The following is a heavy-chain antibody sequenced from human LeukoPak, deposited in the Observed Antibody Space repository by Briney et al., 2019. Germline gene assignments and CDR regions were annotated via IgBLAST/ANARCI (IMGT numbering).Heavy chain of an antibody. CDR1: GHSIISDYY. Sequence: SETLSLTCAVSGHSIISDYYWGWIRQPPGKGLEWIGSIYHSGSTHYNPSLKSRVTISVDTSKNQFSLKLSSVTAADTAVYYCARVGGPYDFRTHWGQGTLVTVSS. D-gene: IGHD3-3*01. J-gene: IGHJ4*02. CDR3: ARVGGPYDFRTH. CDR2: IYHSGST. V-gene: IGHV4-38-2*01.